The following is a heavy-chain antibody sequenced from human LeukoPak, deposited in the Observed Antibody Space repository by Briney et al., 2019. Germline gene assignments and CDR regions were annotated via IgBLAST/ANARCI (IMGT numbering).Heavy chain of an antibody. CDR2: INPSGGST. CDR1: GYTFTSYY. Sequence: ASVKVSCKASGYTFTSYYMHWVRQAPGQGLEWMGIINPSGGSTSYEKKFQDRVAMTRDTSTSTVYMQLSSLRSEDTAVYYCARGLTHYGDYDAYWGQGTLVTVSS. D-gene: IGHD4-17*01. V-gene: IGHV1-46*01. J-gene: IGHJ4*02. CDR3: ARGLTHYGDYDAY.